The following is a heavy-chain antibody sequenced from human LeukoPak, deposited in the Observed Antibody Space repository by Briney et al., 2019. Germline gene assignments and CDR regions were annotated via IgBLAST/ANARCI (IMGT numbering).Heavy chain of an antibody. CDR3: ARDRGVLMVYAISDY. Sequence: GGSLRLSCAASGNYWMHWVRQVPGKGLVWVSHINSDGSWTSYADSVKGRFTISKDNAKNTVYLQMNSLRAEDTAVYYCARDRGVLMVYAISDYWGQGTLVTVSS. CDR1: GNYW. J-gene: IGHJ4*02. V-gene: IGHV3-74*01. CDR2: INSDGSWT. D-gene: IGHD2-8*01.